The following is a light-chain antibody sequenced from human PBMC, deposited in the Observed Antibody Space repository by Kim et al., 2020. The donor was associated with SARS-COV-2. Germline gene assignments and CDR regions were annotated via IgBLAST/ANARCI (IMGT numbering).Light chain of an antibody. Sequence: QSALTQPPSASGTPGQRVTISCSGTSSNVGSQSVYWYQQLPATAPRLVMYTYDRQPAGVPDRFSGSKSATSAALAISGLRSGDEADYYCSSWYYSVNEWLFGGGTQLTVL. CDR3: SSWYYSVNEWL. V-gene: IGLV1-47*01. J-gene: IGLJ3*02. CDR2: TYD. CDR1: SSNVGSQS.